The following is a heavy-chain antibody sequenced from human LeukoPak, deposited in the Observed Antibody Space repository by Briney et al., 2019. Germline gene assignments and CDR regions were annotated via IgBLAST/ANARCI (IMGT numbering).Heavy chain of an antibody. CDR1: GFTFSSYW. J-gene: IGHJ4*02. V-gene: IGHV3-74*01. CDR3: ASLGYQRDY. Sequence: GGSLRLSCAASGFTFSSYWVHWVRQAPGKGLVWVSRVNSDGSSISYADSVKDRFTISRDNAKNTLYLQMNSLRAEDTAVYYCASLGYQRDYWGQGTLVTVSS. D-gene: IGHD2-15*01. CDR2: VNSDGSSI.